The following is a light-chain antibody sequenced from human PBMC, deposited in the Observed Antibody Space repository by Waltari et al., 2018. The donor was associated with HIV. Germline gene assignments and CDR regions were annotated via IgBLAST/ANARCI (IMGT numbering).Light chain of an antibody. Sequence: QSVMTQPPSASGTPGPRVTISCSGSSPNIGRNYVNWYQQLPGTTPKLLIYRNNQRPSGVPDRFSGSKSGTSASLAISGLRSEDEADYYYAAWDDSLSGSWVFGGGTQVTVL. CDR1: SPNIGRNY. CDR3: AAWDDSLSGSWV. CDR2: RNN. J-gene: IGLJ3*02. V-gene: IGLV1-47*01.